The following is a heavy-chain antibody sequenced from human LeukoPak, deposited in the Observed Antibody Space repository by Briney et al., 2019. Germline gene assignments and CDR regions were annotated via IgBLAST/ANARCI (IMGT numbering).Heavy chain of an antibody. Sequence: GASVKVSCKASGYTFTGYYMHWVRQAPGQGLEWMGWINPNSGGTNYAQKFQGRVTMTRDTSISTAYMELSRLRSDDTAVYYCARALDLDYYDSSGFDYWGQGTLVTVSS. J-gene: IGHJ4*02. CDR2: INPNSGGT. CDR3: ARALDLDYYDSSGFDY. D-gene: IGHD3-22*01. CDR1: GYTFTGYY. V-gene: IGHV1-2*02.